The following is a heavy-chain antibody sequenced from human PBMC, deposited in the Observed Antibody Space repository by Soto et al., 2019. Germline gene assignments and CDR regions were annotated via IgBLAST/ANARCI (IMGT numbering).Heavy chain of an antibody. Sequence: ASVKGSCKASGYTFTSYDINWVRQATGQGLEWMGWINPNSGGTKYPQKFQGRVTMTRDTSIRTVYMSLTGLKFDDTAVYFCARDLAKGGGSAGFDYWGQGTLVTVPQ. CDR1: GYTFTSYD. CDR2: INPNSGGT. J-gene: IGHJ4*02. D-gene: IGHD2-15*01. CDR3: ARDLAKGGGSAGFDY. V-gene: IGHV1-2*02.